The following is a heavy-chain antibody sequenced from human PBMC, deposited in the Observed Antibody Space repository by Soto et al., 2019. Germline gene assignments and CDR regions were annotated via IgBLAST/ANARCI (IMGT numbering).Heavy chain of an antibody. J-gene: IGHJ1*01. V-gene: IGHV3-9*01. CDR3: AKDGEEVFQYFQH. CDR2: ISWNSGSI. D-gene: IGHD3-10*01. CDR1: GFTFDGYA. Sequence: GGSLRLSCAASGFTFDGYAMHWVRQAPGKGLEWVSGISWNSGSIGYADSVKGRFTISRDNAKNSLYLQMNSLRAEDTALYYCAKDGEEVFQYFQHWGQGTLVTVSS.